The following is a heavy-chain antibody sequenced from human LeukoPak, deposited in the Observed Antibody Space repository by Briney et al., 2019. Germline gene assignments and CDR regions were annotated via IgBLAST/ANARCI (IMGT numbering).Heavy chain of an antibody. CDR3: ARGAGYNYPYYFDY. V-gene: IGHV3-53*01. J-gene: IGHJ4*02. CDR1: GFTVSSNY. D-gene: IGHD5-24*01. CDR2: IYGGGNI. Sequence: GGSLRLSCAASGFTVSSNYMNWVRQAPGKGLEWVSVIYGGGNIYYADSVKGRFTISRDNSKNTLYPQMNSLRAEDTAVYYCARGAGYNYPYYFDYWGQGTLVTVSS.